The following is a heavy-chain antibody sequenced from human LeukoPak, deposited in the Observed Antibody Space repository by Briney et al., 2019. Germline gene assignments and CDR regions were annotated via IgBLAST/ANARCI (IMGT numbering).Heavy chain of an antibody. D-gene: IGHD3-9*01. CDR1: GFTFSNYA. V-gene: IGHV3-23*01. J-gene: IGHJ4*02. Sequence: QTGGSLRLSCAASGFTFSNYAMSWVRQAPGKGLEWVSAVSGRDDSTYYADSVKGRFTISRDTSKNTLYLQMNSLRAEDTAVYYCAKWGDYDILTGYYDSDYWGQGILVTVSS. CDR2: VSGRDDST. CDR3: AKWGDYDILTGYYDSDY.